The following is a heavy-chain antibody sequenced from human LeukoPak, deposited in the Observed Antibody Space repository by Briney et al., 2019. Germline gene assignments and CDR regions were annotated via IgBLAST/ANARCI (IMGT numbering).Heavy chain of an antibody. CDR1: GASVSSDGYY. J-gene: IGHJ6*03. Sequence: SETLSLTCTVSGASVSSDGYYWSWVRQTPGKGLEWIGYTYHNGRPFHNPSLKGRATISLDSSSNQSSLKLTSVTAADTAVYYCRVTTNVSNYIDVWGKGITVIVSS. D-gene: IGHD2/OR15-2a*01. CDR3: RVTTNVSNYIDV. CDR2: TYHNGRP. V-gene: IGHV4-30-2*01.